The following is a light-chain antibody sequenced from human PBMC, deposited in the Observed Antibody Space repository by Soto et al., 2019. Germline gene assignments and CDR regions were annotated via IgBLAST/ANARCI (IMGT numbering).Light chain of an antibody. CDR2: KAS. CDR3: QHYNSYSEA. V-gene: IGKV1-5*03. Sequence: DIQMTQSPSTLSASVGDRVTITCRASQTISSWLAWYQQKPGKAPKLLIYKASTLKSGVPSRFSGSGSGTEFTLTISRLQPDDFATYYCQHYNSYSEAFGQGTKVELK. CDR1: QTISSW. J-gene: IGKJ1*01.